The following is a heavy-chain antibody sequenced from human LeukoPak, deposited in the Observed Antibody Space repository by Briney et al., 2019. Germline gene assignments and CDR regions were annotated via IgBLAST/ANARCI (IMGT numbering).Heavy chain of an antibody. J-gene: IGHJ4*02. D-gene: IGHD1-1*01. V-gene: IGHV4-4*07. CDR2: ILTNGNT. CDR3: ARSARVEPGTGYFDS. CDR1: GGSISSYY. Sequence: SETLSLTCTVSGGSISSYYWSWIRQPAGKGLEWIGRILTNGNTDYNPSLNSRVTMSMDTSRNQFSLKLRSVSAADTAVYYCARSARVEPGTGYFDSWGRGTLVTVSS.